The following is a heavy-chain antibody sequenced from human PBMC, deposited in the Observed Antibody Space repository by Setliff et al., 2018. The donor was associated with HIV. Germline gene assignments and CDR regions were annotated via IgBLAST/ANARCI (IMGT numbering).Heavy chain of an antibody. CDR1: GDSISRRIYY. V-gene: IGHV4-39*01. Sequence: PSETLSLTCTVSGDSISRRIYYWGWIRQPPGKGQEWIGNFYYSGSSHYNPSLKSRVTISVDTSKNQFSLKLISVSAADTAVYYCAKLLPAADMAREIDSWGQGTLVTVSS. CDR2: FYYSGSS. J-gene: IGHJ4*02. D-gene: IGHD2-2*01. CDR3: AKLLPAADMAREIDS.